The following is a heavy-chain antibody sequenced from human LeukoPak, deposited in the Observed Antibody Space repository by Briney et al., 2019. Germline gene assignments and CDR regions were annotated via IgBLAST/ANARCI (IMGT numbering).Heavy chain of an antibody. CDR2: IYYSGST. Sequence: SETLSLTCTVSGGSISSYYWSWIRQPPGKGLEWIGYIYYSGSTNYNPSLKSRVTISVDTSKNQFSLKLSSVTAADTAVYYRAGVVVNWFDPWGQGTLVTVSS. D-gene: IGHD2-15*01. CDR3: AGVVVNWFDP. CDR1: GGSISSYY. V-gene: IGHV4-59*08. J-gene: IGHJ5*02.